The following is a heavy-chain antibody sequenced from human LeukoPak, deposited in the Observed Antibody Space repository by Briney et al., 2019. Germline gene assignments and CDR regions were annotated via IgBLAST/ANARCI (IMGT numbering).Heavy chain of an antibody. D-gene: IGHD6-13*01. CDR3: AKDMRSSWPYYFDY. V-gene: IGHV3-11*04. CDR2: ISSSGSTI. Sequence: PGGSLRLSCAASGFTFSDYYMSWIRQAPGKGLEWVSYISSSGSTIYYADSVKGRFTISRDNSKNTLYLQMNSLRAEDTAVYYCAKDMRSSWPYYFDYWGQGTLVTVSS. J-gene: IGHJ4*02. CDR1: GFTFSDYY.